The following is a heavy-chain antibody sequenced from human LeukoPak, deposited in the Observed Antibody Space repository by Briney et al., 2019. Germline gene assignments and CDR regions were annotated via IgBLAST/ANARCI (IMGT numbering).Heavy chain of an antibody. CDR2: ISSSSSTI. V-gene: IGHV3-48*04. D-gene: IGHD4-17*01. CDR3: ARRDGDYFNWFDP. J-gene: IGHJ5*02. Sequence: GGSLRLSCAASGFTSSSYSMNWVRQAPGKGLEWVSYISSSSSTIYYADSVKGRFTISRDNAKNSLYLQMNSLRAEDTAVYYCARRDGDYFNWFDPWGQGTLVTVSS. CDR1: GFTSSSYS.